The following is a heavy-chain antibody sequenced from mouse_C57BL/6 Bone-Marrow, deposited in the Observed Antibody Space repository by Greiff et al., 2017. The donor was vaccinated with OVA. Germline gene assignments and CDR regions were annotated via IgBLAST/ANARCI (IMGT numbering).Heavy chain of an antibody. V-gene: IGHV1-59*01. CDR2: IDPSDSYT. D-gene: IGHD4-1*01. J-gene: IGHJ2*01. Sequence: VQLQQPGAELVRPGTSVKLSCKASGYTFTSYWMHWVKQRPGQGLEWIGVIDPSDSYTNYNQKFKGKATLTVDTSSSTAYMQLSSLTSEDSAVYYCAREDWPFDYWGQGTTLTVSS. CDR3: AREDWPFDY. CDR1: GYTFTSYW.